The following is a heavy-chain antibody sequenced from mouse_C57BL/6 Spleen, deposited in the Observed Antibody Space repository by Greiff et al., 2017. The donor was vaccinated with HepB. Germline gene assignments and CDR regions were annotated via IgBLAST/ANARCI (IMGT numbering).Heavy chain of an antibody. CDR1: GYTFTDYY. CDR3: ASKGDYYAMDY. V-gene: IGHV1-76*01. CDR2: IYPGSGNT. J-gene: IGHJ4*01. Sequence: QVQLKQSGAELVRPGASVKLSCKASGYTFTDYYINWVKQRPGQGLEWIARIYPGSGNTYYNEKFKGKATLTAEKSSSTAYMQLSSLTSEDSAVYFCASKGDYYAMDYWGKGTSVTVSS.